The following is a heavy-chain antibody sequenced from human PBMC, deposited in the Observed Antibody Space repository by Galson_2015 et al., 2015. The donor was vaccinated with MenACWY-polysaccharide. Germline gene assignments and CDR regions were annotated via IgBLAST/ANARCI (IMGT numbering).Heavy chain of an antibody. J-gene: IGHJ3*02. CDR1: GYTFTGYY. D-gene: IGHD5-18*01. CDR2: INPNSGGT. Sequence: SVKVSCKASGYTFTGYYMHWVRQAPGQGLEWMVWINPNSGGTNYAQKFQGTDTMTRDTSISTAYMGLSRLSSDDTAVYYCARGEQLWLGNDDFDIWLPGTMVPVCS. CDR3: ARGEQLWLGNDDFDI. V-gene: IGHV1-2*02.